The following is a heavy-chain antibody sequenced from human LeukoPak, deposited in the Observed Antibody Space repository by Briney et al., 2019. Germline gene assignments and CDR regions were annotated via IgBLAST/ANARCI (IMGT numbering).Heavy chain of an antibody. CDR2: IYYSGST. V-gene: IGHV4-39*01. Sequence: SETLSLTCTVSGGSISSSSYYWGWIRQPPGKGLEWIGSIYYSGSTYYNPSLKSRVTISVDTSKNQFSLKLSSVTAADTAVYYCARLKAYTAMVLPYFDYWGQGTHVTVSS. CDR1: GGSISSSSYY. J-gene: IGHJ4*02. CDR3: ARLKAYTAMVLPYFDY. D-gene: IGHD5-18*01.